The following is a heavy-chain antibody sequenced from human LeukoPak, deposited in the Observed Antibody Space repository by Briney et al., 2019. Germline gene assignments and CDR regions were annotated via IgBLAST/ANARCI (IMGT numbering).Heavy chain of an antibody. D-gene: IGHD1-26*01. CDR3: ARGDIVTATNFEY. CDR1: RFTFSNYA. Sequence: GGSLRLSCAASRFTFSNYAMHWVRQTPGKGLEWVALISYDGSNKYYADSVKDRFTISRDNSKNKLYLQMNSLRAEDTALYFCARGDIVTATNFEYWGQGTLVTVSS. V-gene: IGHV3-30*04. CDR2: ISYDGSNK. J-gene: IGHJ4*02.